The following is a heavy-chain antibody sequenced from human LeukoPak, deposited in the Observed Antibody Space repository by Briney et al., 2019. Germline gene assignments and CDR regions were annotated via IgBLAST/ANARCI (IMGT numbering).Heavy chain of an antibody. J-gene: IGHJ4*02. D-gene: IGHD6-19*01. Sequence: GGSLRLSCVASGFIFSNYGMSWVRQAPGKGLEWVGRIKSKTDGGTTDYAAPVKGRFTISRDDSKNTLYLQMNSLKTEDTAVYYCTTEVAVAGTVYFDYWGQGTLVTVSS. CDR2: IKSKTDGGTT. CDR1: GFIFSNYG. CDR3: TTEVAVAGTVYFDY. V-gene: IGHV3-15*01.